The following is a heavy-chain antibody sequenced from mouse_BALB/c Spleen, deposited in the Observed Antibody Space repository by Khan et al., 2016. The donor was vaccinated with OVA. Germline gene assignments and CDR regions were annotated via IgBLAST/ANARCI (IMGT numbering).Heavy chain of an antibody. V-gene: IGHV1-7*01. Sequence: QVQLQQSGTELAKPWASVKMSCKASGYTFISYWMHWVKQRPGQGLEWIGYINPSTDYTEYNQKFKEKATLTTDKSSNAAYMLLSSLTSEDSEFYYSERRGLYGIFDYWGQGTRVTVSA. CDR3: ERRGLYGIFDY. CDR2: INPSTDYT. CDR1: GYTFISYW. D-gene: IGHD2-1*01. J-gene: IGHJ3*01.